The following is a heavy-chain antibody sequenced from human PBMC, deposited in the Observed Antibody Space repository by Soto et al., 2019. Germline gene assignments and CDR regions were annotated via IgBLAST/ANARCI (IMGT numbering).Heavy chain of an antibody. V-gene: IGHV3-21*01. CDR1: GFTFSSYS. D-gene: IGHD3-9*01. Sequence: GGSLRLSCAASGFTFSSYSMNWVRQAPGKGLEWVSSISSSSSYIYYADSVKGRFTISRDNAKNSLYLQMNSLRAEDTAVYYWAASKAYYDILTGPTPDAFDIWGQGTMVTVSS. J-gene: IGHJ3*02. CDR2: ISSSSSYI. CDR3: AASKAYYDILTGPTPDAFDI.